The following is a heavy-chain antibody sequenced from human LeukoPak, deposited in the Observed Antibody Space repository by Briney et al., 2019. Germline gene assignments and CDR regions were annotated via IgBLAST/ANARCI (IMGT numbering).Heavy chain of an antibody. D-gene: IGHD3-22*01. CDR2: IRSDGSDK. J-gene: IGHJ4*02. CDR3: GKHDSSSDY. V-gene: IGHV3-30*02. Sequence: GGSLRLSCAASGFIFSTYGMHWVRQAPGKGLEWVAFIRSDGSDKSYAGSVMGRFTISRDNSKNTLYLQMNTLRAEDTAVYYCGKHDSSSDYGGRGPLVPVPP. CDR1: GFIFSTYG.